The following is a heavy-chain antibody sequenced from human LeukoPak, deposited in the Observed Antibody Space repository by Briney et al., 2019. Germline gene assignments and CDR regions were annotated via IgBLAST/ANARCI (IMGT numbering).Heavy chain of an antibody. V-gene: IGHV4-34*01. D-gene: IGHD4-17*01. CDR1: GGSFSGYY. J-gene: IGHJ5*02. Sequence: PSETLSLTCAVYGGSFSGYYWSWIRQPPGKGLEWIGEINHSGSTNYNPSLKSRVTISVDTSKNQFSLKLSSVTAADTAVYYCARGVVYFSIMTTVTTVWFDPWGQGTLVTVSS. CDR3: ARGVVYFSIMTTVTTVWFDP. CDR2: INHSGST.